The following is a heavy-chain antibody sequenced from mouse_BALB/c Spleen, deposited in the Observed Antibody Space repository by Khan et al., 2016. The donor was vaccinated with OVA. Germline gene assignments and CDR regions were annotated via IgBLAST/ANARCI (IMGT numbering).Heavy chain of an antibody. CDR1: GYTFTSYW. CDR3: ARSNYYGSSLYAMDY. V-gene: IGHV1S41*01. J-gene: IGHJ4*01. D-gene: IGHD1-1*01. CDR2: IAPGSGSD. Sequence: DLVKPGASVRLSCKASGYTFTSYWINWIKQRPGQGLEWIGRIAPGSGSDYYNDMFKGKATLTIDTSSSTAYMQVRSLSSEDSAVYYVARSNYYGSSLYAMDYCGQGTSFTVSS.